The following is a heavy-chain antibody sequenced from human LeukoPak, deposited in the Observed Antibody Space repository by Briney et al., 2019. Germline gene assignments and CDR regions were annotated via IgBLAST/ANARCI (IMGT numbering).Heavy chain of an antibody. CDR2: IYYSGST. V-gene: IGHV4-61*01. CDR3: ARNGGGYSFDS. D-gene: IGHD1-26*01. Sequence: PSETLSLTCTASGVSVSSGSYYWSWIRQPPGKGLEWIGYIYYSGSTNYSPSLKSRVTISADTSRNQFSLKLSSVTAADTAVYYCARNGGGYSFDSWGQGTLVTVSS. J-gene: IGHJ4*02. CDR1: GVSVSSGSYY.